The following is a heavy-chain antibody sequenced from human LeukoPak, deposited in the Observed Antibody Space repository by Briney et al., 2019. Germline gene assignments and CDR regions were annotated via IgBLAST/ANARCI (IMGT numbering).Heavy chain of an antibody. Sequence: GGSLRLSCAASGFTVSSNYMSWVRQAPGKGLEWVSVIYSGGSTYYADSVKGRFTISRDNSKNTLYLQMNSLRAEDTAVYYCASRKRYSTGWYYFDNWGQGTLVTVSS. J-gene: IGHJ4*02. V-gene: IGHV3-53*01. CDR2: IYSGGST. D-gene: IGHD6-19*01. CDR3: ASRKRYSTGWYYFDN. CDR1: GFTVSSNY.